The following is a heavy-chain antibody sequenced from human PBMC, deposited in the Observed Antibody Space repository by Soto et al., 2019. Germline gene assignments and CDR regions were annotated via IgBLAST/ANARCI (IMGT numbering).Heavy chain of an antibody. CDR1: GFNFSTSG. CDR2: TSSTSHPK. Sequence: GGSLRLSCEASGFNFSTSGMYWVRQAPGKGLEWISYTSSTSHPKYYADAVQGRITISRDNAKNSLYLQMDSLRDDDTAVYYYARARTAMDVFDSWGQGTQVTVSS. D-gene: IGHD5-18*01. V-gene: IGHV3-48*02. J-gene: IGHJ4*01. CDR3: ARARTAMDVFDS.